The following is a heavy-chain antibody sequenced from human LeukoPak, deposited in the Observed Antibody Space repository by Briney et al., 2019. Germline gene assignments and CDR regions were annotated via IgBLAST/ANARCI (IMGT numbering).Heavy chain of an antibody. Sequence: PGGSLRLSCAASGFTFSSYGMHWVRQAPGKGLEWVSVIYSGGSTYYADSVKGRFTISRDNSKNTLYLQMNSLRAEDTAVYYCAREYYYDSSGYYDYWGQGTLVTVSS. CDR3: AREYYYDSSGYYDY. V-gene: IGHV3-66*01. J-gene: IGHJ4*02. CDR2: IYSGGST. D-gene: IGHD3-22*01. CDR1: GFTFSSYG.